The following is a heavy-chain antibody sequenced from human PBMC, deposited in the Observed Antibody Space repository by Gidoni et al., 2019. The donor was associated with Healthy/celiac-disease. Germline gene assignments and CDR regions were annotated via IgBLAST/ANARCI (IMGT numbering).Heavy chain of an antibody. D-gene: IGHD2-2*01. Sequence: QVQLVQSGAEVKKPGSSVKVSCKASGGTFSSYAISWVRQAPGQGLEWMGGIIPIFGTANYAQKFQGRVTITADESTSTAYMELSSLRSEDTAVYYCARELVWVVVPAAIGAEHYYYGMDVWGQGTTVTVSS. CDR3: ARELVWVVVPAAIGAEHYYYGMDV. CDR1: GGTFSSYA. V-gene: IGHV1-69*01. J-gene: IGHJ6*02. CDR2: IIPIFGTA.